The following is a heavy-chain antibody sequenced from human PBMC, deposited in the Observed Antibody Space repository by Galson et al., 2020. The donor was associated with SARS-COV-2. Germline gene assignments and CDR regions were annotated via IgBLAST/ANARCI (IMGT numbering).Heavy chain of an antibody. CDR1: GDSITTNY. CDR3: AKGFASDV. D-gene: IGHD3-3*01. CDR2: ISYSGSTNWST. J-gene: IGHJ6*02. Sequence: ETSETLSLTCSVSGDSITTNYWSWIRQPPGEGLERVGYISYSGSTNWSTNYNPSLKSRLTISADTSKNQFSLKLISVTVADTALYYCAKGFASDVWGQGTTVTVSS. V-gene: IGHV4-59*12.